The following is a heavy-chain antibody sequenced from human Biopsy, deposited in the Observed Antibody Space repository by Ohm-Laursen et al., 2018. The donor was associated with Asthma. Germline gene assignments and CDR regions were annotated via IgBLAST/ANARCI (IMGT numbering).Heavy chain of an antibody. CDR3: AKASCYYFSCDLDV. CDR2: ISPIFGSI. J-gene: IGHJ6*02. V-gene: IGHV1-69*01. CDR1: GVSLRNYGLSGYG. Sequence: SSVKVSCKASGVSLRNYGLSGYGFSWLRQAPGQGLEWMGGISPIFGSIKYAEKFQGRVTLTADVFTNTVHMELISLRSDDTAVLYCAKASCYYFSCDLDVWGQGTTVIVSS.